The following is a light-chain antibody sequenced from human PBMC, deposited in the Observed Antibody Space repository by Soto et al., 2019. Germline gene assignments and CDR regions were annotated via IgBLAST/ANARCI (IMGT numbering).Light chain of an antibody. CDR3: QSYDSSLSGSV. J-gene: IGLJ3*02. Sequence: QAVVTQPPSVSGAPGQRVTISCTVSSSNIGAGYDVHWYQQLPGTAPKLLIYGNSNRPSGVPDRFSGSKSGTSASLAITGLQAEDEADYYCQSYDSSLSGSVFGGGTKVTVL. CDR1: SSNIGAGYD. V-gene: IGLV1-40*01. CDR2: GNS.